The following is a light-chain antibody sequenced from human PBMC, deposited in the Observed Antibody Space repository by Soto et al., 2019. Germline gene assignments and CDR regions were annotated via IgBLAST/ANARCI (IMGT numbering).Light chain of an antibody. CDR1: SSDIGRYNY. CDR3: AAWDDSRNAL. J-gene: IGLJ1*01. V-gene: IGLV2-14*03. Sequence: QSALTQPASVSGSPGQSITISCTGSSSDIGRYNYVSWYQHFPGEAPKLLIYINDQRPSGVPDRFSGSKSGTSASLAISGLQPEDEADYYCAAWDDSRNALFGTGTKLTVL. CDR2: IND.